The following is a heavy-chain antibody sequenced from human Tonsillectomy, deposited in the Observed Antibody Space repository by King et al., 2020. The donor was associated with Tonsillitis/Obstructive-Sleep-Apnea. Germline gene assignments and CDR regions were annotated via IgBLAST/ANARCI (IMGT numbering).Heavy chain of an antibody. J-gene: IGHJ4*02. CDR3: ARDSMSHYYDSSGYYTFNY. CDR1: GYTFRNYG. Sequence: QLVQSGAEVKKPGASVKVSCKASGYTFRNYGISWGRQAPGQGLEWMGWISAYNGHTNYAQKLQGRLTMTTDTSTSTAYLELRSLRSDDTAVYYCARDSMSHYYDSSGYYTFNYWGQGTLVTVSS. CDR2: ISAYNGHT. V-gene: IGHV1-18*01. D-gene: IGHD3-22*01.